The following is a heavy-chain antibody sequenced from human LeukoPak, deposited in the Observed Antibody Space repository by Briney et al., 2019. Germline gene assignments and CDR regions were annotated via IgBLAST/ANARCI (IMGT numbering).Heavy chain of an antibody. J-gene: IGHJ3*02. CDR2: IYTSGST. CDR3: AREVDYYDSSGYYTHGAFDI. D-gene: IGHD3-22*01. Sequence: SETLSLTCTVSGGSISSYYWSWIRQPAGKGLEWIGRIYTSGSTNYNPSLKSRVTMSVDTSKNQFSLKLSSVTAADTAVYYCAREVDYYDSSGYYTHGAFDIRGQGTMVTVSS. V-gene: IGHV4-4*07. CDR1: GGSISSYY.